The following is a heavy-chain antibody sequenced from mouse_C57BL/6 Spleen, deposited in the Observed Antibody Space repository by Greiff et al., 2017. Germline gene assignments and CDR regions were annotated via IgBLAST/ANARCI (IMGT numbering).Heavy chain of an antibody. CDR1: GFTFSSYG. J-gene: IGHJ4*01. D-gene: IGHD3-2*02. Sequence: DVMLVESGGDLVKPGGSLKLSCAASGFTFSSYGMSWVRQTPDKRLEWVATISSGGSYTYSPDSVKGRFTISRDNAKNTLYLQMSSLKSEDTAMYYCARHENSSGHPYYAMDYWGQGTSVTVSS. CDR3: ARHENSSGHPYYAMDY. V-gene: IGHV5-6*02. CDR2: ISSGGSYT.